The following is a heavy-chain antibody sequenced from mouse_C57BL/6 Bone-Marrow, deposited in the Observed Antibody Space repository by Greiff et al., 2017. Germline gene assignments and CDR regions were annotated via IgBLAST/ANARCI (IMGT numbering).Heavy chain of an antibody. CDR1: GFNIKDDY. V-gene: IGHV14-4*01. CDR3: TTSNYFDY. D-gene: IGHD5-1*01. CDR2: IDPENGDT. J-gene: IGHJ2*01. Sequence: DVKVEESGAELVRPGASVKLSCTASGFNIKDDYMHWVKQRPEQGLEWIGWIDPENGDTEYASKFQGKATITADTSSNTAYLQLSSLTSEDTAVYYCTTSNYFDYWGQGTTLTVSS.